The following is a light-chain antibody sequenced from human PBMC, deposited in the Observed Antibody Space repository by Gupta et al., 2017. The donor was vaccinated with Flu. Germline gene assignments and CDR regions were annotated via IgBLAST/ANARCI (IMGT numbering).Light chain of an antibody. CDR1: GSDVGGYNY. V-gene: IGLV2-11*01. CDR2: DVS. Sequence: QSALTQPRSVSGSPGQSVTISCTGTGSDVGGYNYVSWYRQHPGEAPNLIVSDVSKRPSGVPDRFSGSKSGNTASLTISGLQVDDEADYYCCSYAGSYSFVFGGGTKLTVL. J-gene: IGLJ2*01. CDR3: CSYAGSYSFV.